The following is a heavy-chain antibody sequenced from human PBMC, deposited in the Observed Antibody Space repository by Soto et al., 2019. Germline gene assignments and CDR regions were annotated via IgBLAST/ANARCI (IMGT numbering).Heavy chain of an antibody. CDR3: AKGFGNYCAFDY. J-gene: IGHJ4*02. CDR1: GFSFSTYG. D-gene: IGHD1-26*01. Sequence: QVHLVESGGGVVQPGRSLRLSCAASGFSFSTYGMHWVRQAPGKGLEWVAFISNDGSNKYYADSVKGRCTISRDNSKNTLNLQINSPRADDTGVYYCAKGFGNYCAFDYWGQGAFVTVSS. CDR2: ISNDGSNK. V-gene: IGHV3-30*18.